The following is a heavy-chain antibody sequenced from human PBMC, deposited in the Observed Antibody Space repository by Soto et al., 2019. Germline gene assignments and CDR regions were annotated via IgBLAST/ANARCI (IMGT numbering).Heavy chain of an antibody. CDR3: ARDKITGLFDY. Sequence: SETLSLTCAVSGGSISYSNWWSWVRQPPGTGLEWIGEINHSGSTNYNPSLKSRVTISVDTSKNQFSLKLTSVTAADTAVYYCARDKITGLFDYWGQGTLVTVSS. CDR1: GGSISYSNW. CDR2: INHSGST. V-gene: IGHV4-4*02. J-gene: IGHJ4*02. D-gene: IGHD2-8*02.